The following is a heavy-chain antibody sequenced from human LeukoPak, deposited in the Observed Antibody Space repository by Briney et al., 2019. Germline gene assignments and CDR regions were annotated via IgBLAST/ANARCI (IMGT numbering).Heavy chain of an antibody. D-gene: IGHD5-24*01. CDR3: ARGNNGFSDYYMDV. J-gene: IGHJ6*03. V-gene: IGHV4-59*08. CDR1: GGSISSYY. Sequence: SETLSLTCTVSGGSISSYYWSWIRQPPGKGLEWMGYIYYSGSTYYNPSLKSRVTISVATFKKQFSLKLSSVTAADTAVYYCARGNNGFSDYYMDVWGKGTTVTVSS. CDR2: IYYSGST.